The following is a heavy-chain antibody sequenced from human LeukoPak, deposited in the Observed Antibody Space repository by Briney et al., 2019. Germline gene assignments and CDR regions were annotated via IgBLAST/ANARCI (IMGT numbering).Heavy chain of an antibody. J-gene: IGHJ4*02. D-gene: IGHD2-2*01. CDR1: GFTFDDYG. V-gene: IGHV3-23*01. CDR2: ISGSGGST. CDR3: AKFIVVVPAAYHY. Sequence: GGSLRLSCAASGFTFDDYGMSWVRQAPGKGLEWVSGISGSGGSTYYADSVKGRFTISRDNSKNTLYLQMNSLRAEDTAVYYCAKFIVVVPAAYHYWGQGTLVTVSS.